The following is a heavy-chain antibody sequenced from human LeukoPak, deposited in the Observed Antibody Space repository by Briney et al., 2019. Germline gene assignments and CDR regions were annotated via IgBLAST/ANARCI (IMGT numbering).Heavy chain of an antibody. V-gene: IGHV4-59*01. D-gene: IGHD3-10*01. CDR2: IYYSGST. CDR1: GGSISTYY. Sequence: SETLSLTCTVSGGSISTYYWTWIRQPPGKGLEWIGYIYYSGSTNHNPSLKSRVTISVDTSKNQFSLKLSSVTAADTAVYYCARDDGCHGWFDPWGQGTLVTVSS. CDR3: ARDDGCHGWFDP. J-gene: IGHJ5*02.